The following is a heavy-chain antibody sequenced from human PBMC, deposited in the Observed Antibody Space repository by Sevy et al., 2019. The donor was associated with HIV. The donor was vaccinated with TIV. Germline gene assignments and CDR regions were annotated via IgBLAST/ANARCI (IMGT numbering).Heavy chain of an antibody. CDR3: GRAMDV. CDR1: GFTCSSYW. J-gene: IGHJ6*02. V-gene: IGHV3-7*01. CDR2: IKQDGSEK. Sequence: GGSLRLSCAASGFTCSSYWMHWVRQAPGKGLEWVANIKQDGSEKYYVDSVKGRFTISRDNAKNSLYLQMNSLRPEDTAVYYCGRAMDVWGQGTTVTVSS.